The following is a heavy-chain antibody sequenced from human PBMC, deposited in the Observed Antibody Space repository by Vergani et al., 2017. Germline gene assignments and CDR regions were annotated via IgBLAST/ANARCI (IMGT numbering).Heavy chain of an antibody. J-gene: IGHJ3*02. CDR2: IYPGDSDT. D-gene: IGHD2-15*01. CDR3: ARIVVVVAEEIDAFDI. V-gene: IGHV5-51*03. CDR1: GYSFTSYW. Sequence: EVQLVQSGAEVKKPGESLKISCKGSGYSFTSYWIGWVRQMPGKGLEWMWIIYPGDSDTRYSPSFQGQVTISPDKSISTAYLQWSSLKSSDTAMYYCARIVVVVAEEIDAFDIWGQGTMVTVSS.